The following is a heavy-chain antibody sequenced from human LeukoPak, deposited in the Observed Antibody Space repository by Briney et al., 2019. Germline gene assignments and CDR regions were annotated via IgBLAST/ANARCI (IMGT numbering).Heavy chain of an antibody. Sequence: SETLSLTCTVSGGSISSSSYYWGWIRQPPGKGLEWIGSIYYSGSTYYNPSLKSRVTISVDTSKNQFSLKLSSVTAADTAVYYCARRGIHYDSSGYDYWGQGTLVTVSS. CDR1: GGSISSSSYY. D-gene: IGHD3-22*01. CDR2: IYYSGST. J-gene: IGHJ4*02. V-gene: IGHV4-39*01. CDR3: ARRGIHYDSSGYDY.